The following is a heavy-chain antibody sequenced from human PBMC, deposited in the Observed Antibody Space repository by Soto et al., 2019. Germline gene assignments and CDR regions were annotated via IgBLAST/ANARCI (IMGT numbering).Heavy chain of an antibody. D-gene: IGHD6-13*01. CDR1: GYTFTSYY. CDR3: ARDIAAAGTVGDY. Sequence: VSVKVSCKAPGYTFTSYYMHWVRHAPGKGLEWMGIINPSGGSTNYAQKFQGRVTMTRDTSTSTVYMELSSLRSEDTAVYYCARDIAAAGTVGDYWGQGTLVTVSS. J-gene: IGHJ4*02. V-gene: IGHV1-46*03. CDR2: INPSGGST.